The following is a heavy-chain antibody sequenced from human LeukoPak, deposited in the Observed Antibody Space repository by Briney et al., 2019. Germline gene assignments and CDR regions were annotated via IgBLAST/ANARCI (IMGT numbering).Heavy chain of an antibody. CDR2: ISSSGSTI. CDR3: AAGVWGSIDY. V-gene: IGHV3-48*04. D-gene: IGHD3-16*01. J-gene: IGHJ4*02. Sequence: GTSLRLSCAASGFTFRNYGIHWVRQAPGKGLEWVSYISSSGSTIYYADSVKGRFTISRDNAKNSLYLQMNSLRAEDTAVYYCAAGVWGSIDYWGQGTLVTVSS. CDR1: GFTFRNYG.